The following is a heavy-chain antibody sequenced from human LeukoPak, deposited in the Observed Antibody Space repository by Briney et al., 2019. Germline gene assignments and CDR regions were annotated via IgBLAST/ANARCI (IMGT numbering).Heavy chain of an antibody. CDR3: IKDMGFDLLKDAFHI. V-gene: IGHV3-9*01. CDR1: GFSLGDYA. CDR2: ISRDSGSQ. J-gene: IGHJ3*02. Sequence: GRSLRLSCVGTGFSLGDYAMHWVRQVPGKGLEWVSSISRDSGSQAYADSVKGRFTISRDNAKNSLFLEMNSLRPEDTAFYYCIKDMGFDLLKDAFHIWGQGTLVTVSS. D-gene: IGHD1-26*01.